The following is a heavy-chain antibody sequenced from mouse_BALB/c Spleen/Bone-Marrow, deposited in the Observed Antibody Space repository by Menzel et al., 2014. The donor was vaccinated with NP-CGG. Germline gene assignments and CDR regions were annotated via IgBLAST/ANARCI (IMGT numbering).Heavy chain of an antibody. V-gene: IGHV1-9*01. CDR3: SRVIYWCVDV. J-gene: IGHJ1*01. CDR2: ILPGSGST. CDR1: GYTFSNYW. Sequence: VQLQQSGAELMKPGASEKISCMTNGYTFSNYWIGRIKQRHGHGLEWIGEILPGSGSTDYNENFKGKATFTADTSSNTAYIQLVSLTSADSSVYYCSRVIYWCVDVRGAGTPPTPSS.